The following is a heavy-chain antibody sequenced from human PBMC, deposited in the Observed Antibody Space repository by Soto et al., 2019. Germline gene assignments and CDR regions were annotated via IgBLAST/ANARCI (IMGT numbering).Heavy chain of an antibody. Sequence: QVKLQESGPGLEKPSGTLSLTCAVSGGSISNNRWWTWVRQAPGKGLEWIGEIHDRGSTNYNLSLKSRATVSIDRSKNQFSMEIRAVTAAETAVYYCAGQWAAGYGAFDPWGQGTLVTVSS. D-gene: IGHD3-9*01. CDR2: IHDRGST. J-gene: IGHJ5*02. CDR1: GGSISNNRW. CDR3: AGQWAAGYGAFDP. V-gene: IGHV4-4*02.